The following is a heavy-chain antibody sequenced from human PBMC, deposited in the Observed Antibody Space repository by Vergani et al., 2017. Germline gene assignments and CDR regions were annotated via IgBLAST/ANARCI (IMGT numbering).Heavy chain of an antibody. J-gene: IGHJ4*02. CDR1: RRTFSPSS. D-gene: IGHD4-17*01. V-gene: IGHV1-69*01. Sequence: QVQLVQSGAEVKKPRSSLKVSCQASRRTFSPSSIRSFRQAPAQALALLGGTIPIFGTANYAQKFQGRVTITADDSTSTAYMELSSLRSEDTAVYYCARDRTTVTTSYFDYWGQGTLVTVSS. CDR3: ARDRTTVTTSYFDY. CDR2: TIPIFGTA.